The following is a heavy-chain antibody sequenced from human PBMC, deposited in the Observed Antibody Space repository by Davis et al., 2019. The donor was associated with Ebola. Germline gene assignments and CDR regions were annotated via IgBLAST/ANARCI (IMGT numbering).Heavy chain of an antibody. V-gene: IGHV3-48*04. D-gene: IGHD3-3*01. Sequence: GESLKISCAASGFTFSSYSMNWVRQAPGKGLEWVSYISSSGSTIYYADSVKGRFTISRDNAKNSLYLQMNSLRAEDTAVYYCARGQLRFLEWYGPTFDYWGQGTLVTVSS. CDR2: ISSSGSTI. J-gene: IGHJ4*02. CDR3: ARGQLRFLEWYGPTFDY. CDR1: GFTFSSYS.